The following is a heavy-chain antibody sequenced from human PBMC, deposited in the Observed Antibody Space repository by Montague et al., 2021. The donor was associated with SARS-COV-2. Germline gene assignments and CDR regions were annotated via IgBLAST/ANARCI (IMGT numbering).Heavy chain of an antibody. CDR2: ISYDGSNQ. CDR1: GFTLSSYA. V-gene: IGHV3-30-3*01. D-gene: IGHD6-13*01. CDR3: ARVRLKQQLVGVWFDP. J-gene: IGHJ5*02. Sequence: SLRLSCAASGFTLSSYALHWVRQAPGKGLEWVAVISYDGSNQYYSYSXXVLFTISRDSSKNTLYLQMNSLRAEDTAVSYCARVRLKQQLVGVWFDPWGQGTLVTVSS.